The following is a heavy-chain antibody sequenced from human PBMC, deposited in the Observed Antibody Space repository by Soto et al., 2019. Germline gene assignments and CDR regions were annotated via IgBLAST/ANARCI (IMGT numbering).Heavy chain of an antibody. CDR1: VFTFNSYA. V-gene: IGHV3-23*01. CDR2: ISGNGIST. Sequence: WGFLRLSCAASVFTFNSYAMSWVRQAPGKGLDWVSAISGNGISTYYADSVRGRFTISRDNSENTLFLQMNRLRADDTAVYYCTRHAISMVRGTDNWFDPWGQGTMVTVSS. J-gene: IGHJ5*02. D-gene: IGHD3-10*01. CDR3: TRHAISMVRGTDNWFDP.